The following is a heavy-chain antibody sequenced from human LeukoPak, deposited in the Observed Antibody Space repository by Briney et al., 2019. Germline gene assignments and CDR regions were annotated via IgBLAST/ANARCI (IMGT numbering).Heavy chain of an antibody. V-gene: IGHV3-66*01. CDR2: IYSGGST. CDR1: GFTVSSNY. J-gene: IGHJ6*02. D-gene: IGHD6-19*01. Sequence: PGGSLRISCAASGFTVSSNYMSWVRQAPGKGLEWVSVIYSGGSTYYADSVKGRFTISRDNSKNTLYLQMNSLRAEDTAVYYCARERIAVAGTDYYYYGMDVWGQGTTVTVSS. CDR3: ARERIAVAGTDYYYYGMDV.